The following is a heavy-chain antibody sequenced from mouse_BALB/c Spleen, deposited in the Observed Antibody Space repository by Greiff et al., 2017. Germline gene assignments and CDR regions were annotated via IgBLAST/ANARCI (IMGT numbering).Heavy chain of an antibody. CDR3: ARGGDGYVWYFDV. CDR1: GYTFTSYW. CDR2: INPNNGGT. J-gene: IGHJ1*01. D-gene: IGHD2-2*01. Sequence: VQLQQPGAELVKPGASVKLSCKASGYTFTSYWMHWVKQSHGKSLEWIGGINPNNGGTSYNQKFKGKATLTVDKSSSTAYMELRSLTSEDSAVYYCARGGDGYVWYFDVWGAGTTVTVSS. V-gene: IGHV1-22*01.